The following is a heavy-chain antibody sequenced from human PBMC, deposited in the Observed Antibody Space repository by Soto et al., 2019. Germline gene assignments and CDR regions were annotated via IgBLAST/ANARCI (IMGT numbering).Heavy chain of an antibody. CDR1: GGSMSSGDYY. Sequence: PSETLSLTCTISGGSMSSGDYYWSWILQPPGKGLEWIGHIYYRGNTYYTPSLSSRITISLDMSKNQFSLKLTSVTAADTAVYYCARLVVVISSYHYFDYWGQGTLVTVSS. J-gene: IGHJ4*02. V-gene: IGHV4-30-4*01. CDR3: ARLVVVISSYHYFDY. D-gene: IGHD3-22*01. CDR2: IYYRGNT.